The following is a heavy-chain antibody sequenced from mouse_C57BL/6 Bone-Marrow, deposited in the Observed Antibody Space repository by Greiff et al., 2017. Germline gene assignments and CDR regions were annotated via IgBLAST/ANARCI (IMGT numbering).Heavy chain of an antibody. CDR2: ISNLAYSI. CDR1: GFTFSDYG. Sequence: EVQLVESGGGLVQPRGSLKLSCAASGFTFSDYGMAWVRQAPRKGPEWVAFISNLAYSIYYADTVTGRFTISRENAKNTLYLEMSSLRSEDTAMYYCARHPDYYGYYSMDYWGQGTSVTVSS. V-gene: IGHV5-15*01. CDR3: ARHPDYYGYYSMDY. J-gene: IGHJ4*01. D-gene: IGHD1-1*01.